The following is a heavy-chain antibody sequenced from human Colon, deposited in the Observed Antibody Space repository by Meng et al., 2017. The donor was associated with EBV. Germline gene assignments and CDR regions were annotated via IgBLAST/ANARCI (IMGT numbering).Heavy chain of an antibody. V-gene: IGHV4-4*02. D-gene: IGHD1-26*01. Sequence: QGQQKASGPGLVQLSGPLSLTCGVSGVSISSNIRWTWVRQPPGKGLEWIGDIDDSGSTNYNPSLNSRISISLDKSKNHFSLKVNSVTAADTAVYYCARGKQDAWELLAYWGQGALVTVSS. J-gene: IGHJ4*02. CDR2: IDDSGST. CDR3: ARGKQDAWELLAY. CDR1: GVSISSNIR.